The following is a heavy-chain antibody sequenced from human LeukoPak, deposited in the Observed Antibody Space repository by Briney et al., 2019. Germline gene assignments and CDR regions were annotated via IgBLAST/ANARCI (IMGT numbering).Heavy chain of an antibody. CDR1: GFTFSSYA. J-gene: IGHJ4*02. CDR3: ARTNIVATISPPSKEDY. D-gene: IGHD5-12*01. V-gene: IGHV3-23*01. Sequence: GGSLRLSCAASGFTFSSYAMSWVRQAPGKGLEWVSAISGSGGSPYYAAPVKGRFPISRDNSKTTLHLQMHSLRAEDRAVFYCARTNIVATISPPSKEDYWGQGTRVTVSS. CDR2: ISGSGGSP.